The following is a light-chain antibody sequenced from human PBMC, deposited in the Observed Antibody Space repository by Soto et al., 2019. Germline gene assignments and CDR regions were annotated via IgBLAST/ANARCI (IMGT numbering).Light chain of an antibody. CDR2: DAA. CDR1: QSVSSY. Sequence: EIVLTQSPATLSSFPGDRVTLSCRASQSVSSYLAWYQQKPGQAPRLLIYDAANRATGIPARIGGSGSGTDFTLTISSLEPEDFAVYYCQQRSNWPWTFGQGTKVDIK. V-gene: IGKV3-11*01. CDR3: QQRSNWPWT. J-gene: IGKJ1*01.